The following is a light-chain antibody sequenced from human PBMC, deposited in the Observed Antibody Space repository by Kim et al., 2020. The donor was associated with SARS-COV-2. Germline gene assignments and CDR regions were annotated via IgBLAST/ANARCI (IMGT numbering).Light chain of an antibody. Sequence: TLSATGTHGDVGPYSYVSWYHHHPGIPPKLIIYGVTQRPSGISDRFSGSKSGNTASLTISGLQSQDEADYYCTSYKTSSVPYVFGTGTKVTVL. V-gene: IGLV2-14*03. J-gene: IGLJ1*01. CDR3: TSYKTSSVPYV. CDR1: HGDVGPYSY. CDR2: GVT.